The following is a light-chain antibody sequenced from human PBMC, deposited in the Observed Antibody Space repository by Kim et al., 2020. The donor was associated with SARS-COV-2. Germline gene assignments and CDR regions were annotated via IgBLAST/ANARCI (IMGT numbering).Light chain of an antibody. CDR3: QQYYSYSYS. J-gene: IGKJ2*03. V-gene: IGKV1-5*03. CDR1: QSFNIW. Sequence: SASVGDRVTLTCRASQSFNIWLDWYQQKPGKAPKLLIYKTSTLESGVPSRFSGSGSGTEFTLTISNLQPDDSATYYCQQYYSYSYSFGQGTKLEI. CDR2: KTS.